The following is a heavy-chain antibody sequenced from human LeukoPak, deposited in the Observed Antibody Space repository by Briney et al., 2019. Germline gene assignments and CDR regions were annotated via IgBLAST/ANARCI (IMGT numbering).Heavy chain of an antibody. V-gene: IGHV4-34*01. CDR1: GGSLSGYY. CDR2: INHSGST. D-gene: IGHD3-3*01. CDR3: ARDTILFLEWHPLSYYGMDV. Sequence: RPSETLSLTCAVYGGSLSGYYWSWIRQPPGKGLEWIGEINHSGSTNYNPSLKSRVTISVDTSKNQFSLKLSSVTAADTAVYYCARDTILFLEWHPLSYYGMDVWGQGTTVTVSS. J-gene: IGHJ6*02.